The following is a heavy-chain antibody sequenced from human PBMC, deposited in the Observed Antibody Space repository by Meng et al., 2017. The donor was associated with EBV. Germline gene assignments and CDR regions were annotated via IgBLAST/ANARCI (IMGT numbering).Heavy chain of an antibody. V-gene: IGHV1-18*01. CDR1: GYSFTNYG. D-gene: IGHD2-15*01. CDR2: ISAYNGNT. Sequence: QVQLVQSGPEVKKPGASVKVSCTASGYSFTNYGISWVRQAPGQGLEWMGWISAYNGNTNYAQKLQGRVTMTTDTSTSTAYMELRSLRSDDTAVYYCARPAAPYCSGGSCYNWFDPWGQGTLDTVSS. J-gene: IGHJ5*02. CDR3: ARPAAPYCSGGSCYNWFDP.